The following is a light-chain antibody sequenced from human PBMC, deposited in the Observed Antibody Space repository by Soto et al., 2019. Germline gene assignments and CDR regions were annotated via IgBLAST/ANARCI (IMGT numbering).Light chain of an antibody. V-gene: IGLV2-11*01. J-gene: IGLJ2*01. Sequence: QSVLTQPRSVSGSPGQSVTISCTGTSSDVGGYNYVSWYQQHPGKAPKLMIYDVSKRPSGVPDRFSGSKSGNTAPLTISGLQAEDEADYYCCSYAGSYTLVVFGGGTQLTVL. CDR1: SSDVGGYNY. CDR3: CSYAGSYTLVV. CDR2: DVS.